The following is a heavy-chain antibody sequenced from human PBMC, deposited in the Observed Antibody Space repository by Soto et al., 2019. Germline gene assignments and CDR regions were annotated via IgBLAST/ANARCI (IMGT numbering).Heavy chain of an antibody. Sequence: HVQLVESGGGLVKPGGSLGLSCAASGLTFSYSYMSWILQAPGRGLEWISYISSNSGASIQYSDSVRGRFTISRDNAKNSLSLQMSSLRAEDTAVYYCARAVGLGNVANFYYWGQGTLVTVSS. CDR2: ISSNSGASI. CDR1: GLTFSYSY. D-gene: IGHD6-19*01. V-gene: IGHV3-11*01. J-gene: IGHJ4*02. CDR3: ARAVGLGNVANFYY.